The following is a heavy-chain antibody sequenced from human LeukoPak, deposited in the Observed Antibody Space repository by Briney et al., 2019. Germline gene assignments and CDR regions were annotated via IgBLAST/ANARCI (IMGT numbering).Heavy chain of an antibody. Sequence: SSETLSLTCTVSGGSISSYYWSWIRQPPGRGLEWIGYIYYSGSTDYNPSLKSRVTISVDTSKNQFSLKLSSVTAADTAVYYCARGSITMIRGVKKLYYYYYMDVWGKGTTVTVSS. CDR1: GGSISSYY. V-gene: IGHV4-59*12. J-gene: IGHJ6*03. CDR2: IYYSGST. D-gene: IGHD3-10*01. CDR3: ARGSITMIRGVKKLYYYYYMDV.